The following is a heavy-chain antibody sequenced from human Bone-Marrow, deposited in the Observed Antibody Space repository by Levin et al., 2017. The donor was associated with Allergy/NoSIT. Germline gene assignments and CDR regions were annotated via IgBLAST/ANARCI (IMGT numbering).Heavy chain of an antibody. Sequence: ETLSLTCAASGFTFSSYDMHWVRQATGRGLEWVSAIGTAADSYYSGSVKGRFTVSRDNAKNSFYLQMNILRAGDTAVYYCARVALPRYCTSTSCSDSGYYFDYWGQGTLVTVSS. V-gene: IGHV3-13*04. CDR2: IGTAADS. J-gene: IGHJ4*02. CDR1: GFTFSSYD. CDR3: ARVALPRYCTSTSCSDSGYYFDY. D-gene: IGHD2-2*01.